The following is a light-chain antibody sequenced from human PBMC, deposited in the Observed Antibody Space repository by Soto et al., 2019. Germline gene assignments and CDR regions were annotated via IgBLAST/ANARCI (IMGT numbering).Light chain of an antibody. Sequence: DIQMTQSPSTLSASVGDRVTITCRASQSISSWLAWYQQKPGKAPKLLIYDASSRATGIPDRFSGTGSGTEFTLTISSLKSEDYAVYYCQQYKSWPPITFGQGTRLEI. V-gene: IGKV1-5*01. CDR1: QSISSW. CDR3: QQYKSWPPIT. CDR2: DAS. J-gene: IGKJ5*01.